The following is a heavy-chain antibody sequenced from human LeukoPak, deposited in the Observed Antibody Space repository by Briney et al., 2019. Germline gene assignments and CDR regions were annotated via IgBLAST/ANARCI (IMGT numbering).Heavy chain of an antibody. V-gene: IGHV3-23*01. D-gene: IGHD1-26*01. CDR2: ISDTGGIT. CDR3: ARISYSGSSFDY. CDR1: GFIFSSSA. Sequence: GGSLRLSCAPSGFIFSSSAMSWVRQAPVKGLEWVSSISDTGGITYYVDSVKGRFTCSRDNSRNTLYLQMNSLRAEDTAVYYCARISYSGSSFDYWGQGTLVTVSS. J-gene: IGHJ4*02.